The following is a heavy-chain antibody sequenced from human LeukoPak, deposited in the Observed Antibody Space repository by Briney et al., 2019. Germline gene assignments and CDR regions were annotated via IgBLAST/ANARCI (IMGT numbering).Heavy chain of an antibody. CDR3: ANYFIAARPPSY. V-gene: IGHV3-30*02. D-gene: IGHD6-6*01. J-gene: IGHJ4*02. Sequence: PGGSLRLSCAASGFTFNTYGMHWVRQAPGKGPEWVAFIRHDESNIFYAESVKGRFTISRDNSKNTLYLQMNSLRAEDTAVYYCANYFIAARPPSYWGQGTLVTVSS. CDR1: GFTFNTYG. CDR2: IRHDESNI.